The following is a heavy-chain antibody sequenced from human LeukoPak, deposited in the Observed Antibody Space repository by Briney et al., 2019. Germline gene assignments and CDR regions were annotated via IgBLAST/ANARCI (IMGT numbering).Heavy chain of an antibody. D-gene: IGHD4-17*01. Sequence: PSETLSLTCTVSGGSVSSSSYYWGWVRQPPGKGLEWIGSIYYSGSTYYNPSLKSRVTISVDTSKNQFSLKLSSVTAADTAVYFCARGETVTYWDYWGQGTLVTVYS. CDR2: IYYSGST. J-gene: IGHJ4*02. V-gene: IGHV4-39*07. CDR3: ARGETVTYWDY. CDR1: GGSVSSSSYY.